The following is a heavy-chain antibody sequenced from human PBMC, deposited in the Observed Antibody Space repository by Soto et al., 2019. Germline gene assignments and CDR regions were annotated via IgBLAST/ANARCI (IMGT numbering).Heavy chain of an antibody. CDR3: AKMSVEYYFDY. V-gene: IGHV3-30*18. Sequence: GGSLRLSCAASGFTFSSYGMHWVRQAPGKGLEWVAVISYDGSNKYYADSVKGRFTISRDNSKNTLYLQMNSLRAEDTAVYYCAKMSVEYYFDYWGQGTRVTVSS. CDR2: ISYDGSNK. D-gene: IGHD3-10*02. J-gene: IGHJ4*02. CDR1: GFTFSSYG.